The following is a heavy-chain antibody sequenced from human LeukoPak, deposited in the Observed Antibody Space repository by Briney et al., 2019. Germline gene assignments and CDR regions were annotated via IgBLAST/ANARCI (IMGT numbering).Heavy chain of an antibody. CDR1: GGSINSYY. CDR3: ARKDGDL. V-gene: IGHV4-59*12. Sequence: SETLSLTCTVSGGSINSYYWSWIRQPPGKGLEWIGYIYYSGNTNYNPSLKSRVTMSVDTSKNQFSLKLNSVTAADTAVYFCARKDGDLWGQGTLVTVSS. J-gene: IGHJ4*02. CDR2: IYYSGNT.